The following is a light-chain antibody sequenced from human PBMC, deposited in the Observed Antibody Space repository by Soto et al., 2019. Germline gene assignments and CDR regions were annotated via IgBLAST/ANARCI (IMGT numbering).Light chain of an antibody. CDR3: AAWDDSLDGPL. CDR1: SSNIGRNT. V-gene: IGLV1-44*01. Sequence: QLVLTQPPSASGTPGQRVTISCSGSSSNIGRNTVNWYQQLPGTAPKLLIYSNNQRPSGVPDRFSGSRSGTSASLAISGLQSEDEADYYCAAWDDSLDGPLFGGGTKLTVL. CDR2: SNN. J-gene: IGLJ2*01.